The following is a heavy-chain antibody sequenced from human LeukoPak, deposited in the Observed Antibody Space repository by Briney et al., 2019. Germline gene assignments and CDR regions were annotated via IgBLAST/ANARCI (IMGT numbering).Heavy chain of an antibody. V-gene: IGHV1-2*06. CDR1: GYTFTGYY. Sequence: ASVKVSCKASGYTFTGYYMHWVRQAPGQGLEWMGRINPNSGGTNYAQKFQGRVTMTRDTSISTAYMELSRLRSDDTAVYYCARGSSGWYVAFDIWGQGTVVTVFS. D-gene: IGHD6-19*01. CDR3: ARGSSGWYVAFDI. CDR2: INPNSGGT. J-gene: IGHJ3*02.